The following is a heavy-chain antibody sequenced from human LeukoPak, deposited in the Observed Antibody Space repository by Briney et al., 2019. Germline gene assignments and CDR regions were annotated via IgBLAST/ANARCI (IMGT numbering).Heavy chain of an antibody. J-gene: IGHJ4*02. CDR3: ARGLIAAAGRGIFDY. V-gene: IGHV1-18*01. Sequence: ASVTVSFKASGYTFTIYGISWVRQPPGQGLEWMGWISAYNGNTNYAQKLQGRVTMTTDTSTSTAYMELRSLRSDDTAVYYCARGLIAAAGRGIFDYWGQGTLVTVSS. CDR1: GYTFTIYG. CDR2: ISAYNGNT. D-gene: IGHD6-13*01.